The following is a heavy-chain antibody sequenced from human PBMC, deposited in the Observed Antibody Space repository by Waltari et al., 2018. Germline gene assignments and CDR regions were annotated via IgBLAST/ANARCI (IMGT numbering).Heavy chain of an antibody. CDR1: GFNFSSYG. J-gene: IGHJ4*02. Sequence: VQLLESGGGVVQTGGSLRLSCATSGFNFSSYGMHWARRGPGKGLEWVAFIGYDKNEKYYQDSVKGRFTISRDNSRNNLYLQMDSLTPEDTGVYYCAAYTGSPSRPGPPSLWGRGTLVTVAS. CDR3: AAYTGSPSRPGPPSL. CDR2: IGYDKNEK. V-gene: IGHV3-30*02. D-gene: IGHD1-26*01.